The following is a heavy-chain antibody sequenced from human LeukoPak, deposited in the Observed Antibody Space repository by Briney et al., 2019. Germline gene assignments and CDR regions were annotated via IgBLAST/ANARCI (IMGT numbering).Heavy chain of an antibody. CDR3: ARDYRSTFDY. CDR1: GFTFSDYY. J-gene: IGHJ4*02. D-gene: IGHD1-26*01. CDR2: ISSSGTTI. Sequence: GGSLRLFCAASGFTFSDYYMSWIRQAPGKGLEWVSYISSSGTTISYTDSVKGRFTISRDNAKNSLYLQMNSLRAEDTAVYYCARDYRSTFDYWGQGTLVTVSS. V-gene: IGHV3-11*01.